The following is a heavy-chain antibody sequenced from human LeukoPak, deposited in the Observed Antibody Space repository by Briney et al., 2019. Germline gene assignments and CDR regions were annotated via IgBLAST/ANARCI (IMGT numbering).Heavy chain of an antibody. V-gene: IGHV4-59*01. CDR2: IFFSGSS. D-gene: IGHD3-10*01. J-gene: IGHJ4*02. CDR1: GGSICNYY. Sequence: SETLSLTCTVSGGSICNYYWSWIRQSPGKGLEWIGYIFFSGSSNYNPSLKSRVTISVDTSKNQFSLKLSSVTAADTAVYYCARGSMIRGRFDYWGQGTLVTVSS. CDR3: ARGSMIRGRFDY.